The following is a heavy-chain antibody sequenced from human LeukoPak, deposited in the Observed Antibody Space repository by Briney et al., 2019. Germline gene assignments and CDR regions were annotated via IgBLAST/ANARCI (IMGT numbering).Heavy chain of an antibody. J-gene: IGHJ3*02. V-gene: IGHV4-59*12. D-gene: IGHD3-16*02. Sequence: SETLSLTCTVSGGSISSSYWSWIRQPPGKGLEWIGYIYYSGSPNYNPSLKSRVTISVDTSKNQFSLKLSSVTAADTAVYYCARDGVITFGGVIVIAFDIWGQGTMVTVSS. CDR3: ARDGVITFGGVIVIAFDI. CDR1: GGSISSSY. CDR2: IYYSGSP.